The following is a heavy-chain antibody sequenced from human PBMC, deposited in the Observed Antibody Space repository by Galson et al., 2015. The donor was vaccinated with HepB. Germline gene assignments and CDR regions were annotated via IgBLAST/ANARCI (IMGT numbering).Heavy chain of an antibody. V-gene: IGHV1-2*02. CDR2: IHPNSGGT. J-gene: IGHJ4*02. Sequence: SVKVSCKASGYTFTGYYMHWVRQAPGQGLEWMGWIHPNSGGTNYAQKFQGRVTMTRDTSISTAYMELSSLRSDDTAVYYCARRASSSWYYDYWGQGTLVTASS. D-gene: IGHD6-13*01. CDR3: ARRASSSWYYDY. CDR1: GYTFTGYY.